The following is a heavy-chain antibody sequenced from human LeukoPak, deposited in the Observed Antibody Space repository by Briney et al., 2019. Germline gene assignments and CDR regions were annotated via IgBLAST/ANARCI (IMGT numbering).Heavy chain of an antibody. Sequence: ASLLLSCAASGFTFSSYAMSGGRQAPGKGVELVSAISGSGGSTYYADSVKGRFTISRDNSKNTLYLQMNSLRAEDTAVYYCAKDPVPSGPDAFDIWGQGTMVTVSS. J-gene: IGHJ3*02. CDR3: AKDPVPSGPDAFDI. D-gene: IGHD5-12*01. V-gene: IGHV3-23*01. CDR1: GFTFSSYA. CDR2: ISGSGGST.